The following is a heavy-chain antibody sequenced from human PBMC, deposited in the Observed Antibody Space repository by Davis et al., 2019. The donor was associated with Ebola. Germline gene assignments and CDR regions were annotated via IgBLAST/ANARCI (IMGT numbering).Heavy chain of an antibody. J-gene: IGHJ6*02. CDR3: ARSPIQQLGRYYYYGRDV. Sequence: ASVKVSCKASGYTLTEFSMHWVRQAPGQGLEWMGVINPSGGSTSYAQKFQGRVTMTRDTSTSTVYMELSSLRSEDTAVYYCARSPIQQLGRYYYYGRDVWGQGTTVTVSS. CDR1: GYTLTEFS. D-gene: IGHD6-13*01. CDR2: INPSGGST. V-gene: IGHV1-46*01.